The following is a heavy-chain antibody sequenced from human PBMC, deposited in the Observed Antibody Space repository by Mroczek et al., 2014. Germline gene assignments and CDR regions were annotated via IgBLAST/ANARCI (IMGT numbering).Heavy chain of an antibody. CDR1: GFTFSSYA. D-gene: IGHD6-6*01. CDR3: ARATSIAARSVRDPLGY. J-gene: IGHJ4*02. Sequence: LVETGGGVVQPGRSLRLSCAASGFTFSSYAMHWVRQAPGKGLEWVAVISYDGSNKYYADSVKGRFTISRDNSKNTLYLQMNSLRAEDTAVYYCARATSIAARSVRDPLGYWGQGTLVTVSS. V-gene: IGHV3-30-3*01. CDR2: ISYDGSNK.